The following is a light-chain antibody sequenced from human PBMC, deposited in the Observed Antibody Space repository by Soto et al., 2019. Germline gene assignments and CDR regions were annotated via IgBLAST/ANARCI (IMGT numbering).Light chain of an antibody. J-gene: IGKJ2*01. V-gene: IGKV2-28*01. CDR1: QSLLHSNGYNF. CDR3: IEALQPPLT. CDR2: LGS. Sequence: DIVMTQSPLSLPVTPGEPASISCRSSQSLLHSNGYNFLDWYLQKPGQSPQLLIYLGSYRASGVPDRFSGSGSGTDFTLKISRVEAEDVGVYYCIEALQPPLTFGQGTKLVIK.